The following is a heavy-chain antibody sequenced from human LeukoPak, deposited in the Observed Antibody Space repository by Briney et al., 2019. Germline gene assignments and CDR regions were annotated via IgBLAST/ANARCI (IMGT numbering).Heavy chain of an antibody. J-gene: IGHJ4*02. D-gene: IGHD6-19*01. CDR3: AKGSIAVAGFDY. V-gene: IGHV3-30*18. Sequence: GRSLRLSCAASGFTFSSYGMHWVRQAPGKGLEWVAVISYDGSNKYYAGSVKGRFTISRDNSKNTLYLQMNSLRAEDTAVYYCAKGSIAVAGFDYWGQGTLVTVSS. CDR1: GFTFSSYG. CDR2: ISYDGSNK.